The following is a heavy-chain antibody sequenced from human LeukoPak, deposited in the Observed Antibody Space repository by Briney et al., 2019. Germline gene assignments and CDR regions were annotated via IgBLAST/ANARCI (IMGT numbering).Heavy chain of an antibody. J-gene: IGHJ4*02. CDR1: GFTFSSYA. Sequence: GGSLRLSCAASGFTFSSYAMHWVRQAPGKGLEWVAVISYDGSNRYYADSVKGRFTISRDNSKNTLYLQMNSLRAEDTAVYYCVRSVDSSGYYPYYFDYWGQGTLVTVSS. V-gene: IGHV3-30-3*01. D-gene: IGHD3-22*01. CDR3: VRSVDSSGYYPYYFDY. CDR2: ISYDGSNR.